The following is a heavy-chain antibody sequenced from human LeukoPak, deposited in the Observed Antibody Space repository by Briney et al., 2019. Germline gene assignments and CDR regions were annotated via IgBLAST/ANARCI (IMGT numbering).Heavy chain of an antibody. Sequence: PSETLSLTCTVSGGSISGYYWSWIRQPPGKGLEWIGYIYYSGSTNYNPSLKSRVTISVDTSKNQFSLKLSSVTAADTAVYYCARDPGGYYYMDVWGKGTTVTVSS. V-gene: IGHV4-59*01. J-gene: IGHJ6*03. D-gene: IGHD3-16*01. CDR1: GGSISGYY. CDR3: ARDPGGYYYMDV. CDR2: IYYSGST.